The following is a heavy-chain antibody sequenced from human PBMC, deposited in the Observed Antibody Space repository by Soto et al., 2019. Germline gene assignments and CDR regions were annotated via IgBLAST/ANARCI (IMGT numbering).Heavy chain of an antibody. D-gene: IGHD1-1*01. J-gene: IGHJ4*02. V-gene: IGHV1-18*04. CDR3: ERGQLQSDFDY. CDR2: ISAYNDNT. Sequence: ASVKVSCKASGYTFTSYGFNWVRQAPGQGLEWMGWISAYNDNTNYAQKLQGRVTMTIDTSTSTGYMELRSLRSDDTAVYYCERGQLQSDFDYWGQGTLVTVSS. CDR1: GYTFTSYG.